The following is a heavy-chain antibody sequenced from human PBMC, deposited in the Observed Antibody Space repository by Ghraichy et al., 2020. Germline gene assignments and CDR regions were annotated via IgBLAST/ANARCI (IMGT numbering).Heavy chain of an antibody. CDR2: IRNKTDGGTA. CDR3: TCRTLYSGEDY. CDR1: GFTFSSAW. D-gene: IGHD3-10*01. Sequence: LSLTCAASGFTFSSAWMSWVRQPPGKGLEWVGRIRNKTDGGTADYSAPVKGRFTISRDDSENTLYLQMNSLKTEDTAVYYCTCRTLYSGEDYWRQGALVTVSS. V-gene: IGHV3-15*01. J-gene: IGHJ4*02.